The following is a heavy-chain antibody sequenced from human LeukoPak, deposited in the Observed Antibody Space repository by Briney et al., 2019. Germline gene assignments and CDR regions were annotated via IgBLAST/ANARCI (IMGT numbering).Heavy chain of an antibody. J-gene: IGHJ4*02. CDR1: GGSFSGYY. CDR2: INHSGST. Sequence: SETLSLTCAVYGGSFSGYYWSWIRQPPGKGLEWIGKINHSGSTNYNPSLKSRVTISVDTSKNQFSLKLSSVTAADTAVYYCARRAGLLWFGESDYWGQGTLVTVSS. CDR3: ARRAGLLWFGESDY. V-gene: IGHV4-34*01. D-gene: IGHD3-10*01.